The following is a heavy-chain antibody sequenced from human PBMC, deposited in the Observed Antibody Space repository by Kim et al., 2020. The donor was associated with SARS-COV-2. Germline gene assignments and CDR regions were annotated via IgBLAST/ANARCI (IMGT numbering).Heavy chain of an antibody. CDR3: AREGNWNDAFFDY. J-gene: IGHJ4*02. V-gene: IGHV4-59*01. Sequence: TPSLKGRGTISVGTSKNQFSLKLSSVTAADTAVYYCAREGNWNDAFFDYWGQGTLVTVSS. D-gene: IGHD1-1*01.